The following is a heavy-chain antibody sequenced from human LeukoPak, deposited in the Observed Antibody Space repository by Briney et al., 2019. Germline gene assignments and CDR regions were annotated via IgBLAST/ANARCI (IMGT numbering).Heavy chain of an antibody. D-gene: IGHD3-22*01. J-gene: IGHJ4*02. V-gene: IGHV3-48*01. CDR3: ARGGYYDSTVPFDY. CDR2: ISSSSSTI. Sequence: GGSLRLSCAASGATFSSYSMNWVRQAPGMGLEWVSYISSSSSTIYYADSVKGRFTISRDNAKNSLYLQMNSLRAEDTAVYYCARGGYYDSTVPFDYWGQGTLVTVSS. CDR1: GATFSSYS.